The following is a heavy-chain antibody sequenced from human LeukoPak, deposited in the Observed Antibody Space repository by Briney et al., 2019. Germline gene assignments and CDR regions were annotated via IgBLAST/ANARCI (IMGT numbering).Heavy chain of an antibody. CDR1: GGTFSSYA. Sequence: SVKVSRKASGGTFSSYAISWVRQAPGQGLEWMGGIIPIFGTANYAQKFQGRVTITADESTSTAYMELSSLRSEDTAVYYCATNYYDSSGYYRHFDYWGQGTLVTVSS. V-gene: IGHV1-69*01. J-gene: IGHJ4*02. D-gene: IGHD3-22*01. CDR2: IIPIFGTA. CDR3: ATNYYDSSGYYRHFDY.